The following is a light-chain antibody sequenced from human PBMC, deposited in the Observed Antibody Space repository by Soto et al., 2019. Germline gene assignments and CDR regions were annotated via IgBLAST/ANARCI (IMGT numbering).Light chain of an antibody. CDR3: QQYYSYSGT. CDR1: QSISTW. V-gene: IGKV1-5*03. J-gene: IGKJ1*01. CDR2: KAS. Sequence: DIQMTQSPSTLSASIGDRVTISCRASQSISTWLACYQHKRGKAPKLLIYKASTLESAVPSRFSGSGSGAEFIFTFSILQPDDFEPYYCQQYYSYSGTFGQGTQLEIK.